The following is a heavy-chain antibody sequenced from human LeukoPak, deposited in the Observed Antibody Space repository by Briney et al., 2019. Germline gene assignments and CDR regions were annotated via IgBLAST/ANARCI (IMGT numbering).Heavy chain of an antibody. CDR2: ISYDGRQK. CDR3: ARVFLERLTSGYFDN. Sequence: GSLRLSCAASGFTFSEYAMHWVRPAPGKGLEWVAVISYDGRQKYYGDSVKGRFTISRDNPKNTLYLQMNSLRDDDTAVYYCARVFLERLTSGYFDNWGQGTLVTVSP. J-gene: IGHJ4*02. CDR1: GFTFSEYA. D-gene: IGHD3-3*01. V-gene: IGHV3-30-3*01.